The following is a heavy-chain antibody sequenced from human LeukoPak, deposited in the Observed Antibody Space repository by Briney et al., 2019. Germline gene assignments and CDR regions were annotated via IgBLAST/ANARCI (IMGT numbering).Heavy chain of an antibody. D-gene: IGHD3-22*01. V-gene: IGHV3-7*05. CDR3: ARQHSSGSHYR. Sequence: SGGSLRLSCAASGFTFSSYWMTWVRQAPGKGLEWVANIKQDGSEKYYVDSVKGRFTISRDNAKNSLFLQMNSLRAEDTAVYYCARQHSSGSHYRWGQGTLVTVSS. CDR1: GFTFSSYW. J-gene: IGHJ4*02. CDR2: IKQDGSEK.